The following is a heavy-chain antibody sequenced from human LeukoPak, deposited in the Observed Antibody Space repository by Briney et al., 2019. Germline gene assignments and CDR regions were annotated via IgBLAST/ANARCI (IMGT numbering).Heavy chain of an antibody. CDR3: ARPSSGGKYYYYYYGMDV. J-gene: IGHJ6*02. CDR2: MNPNSGNT. D-gene: IGHD2-15*01. Sequence: ASVKVSCKASGYTFTSYDINWVRQATGQGLEWMGWMNPNSGNTNYAQKLQGRVTMTTDTSTSTAYMELRSLRSDDTAVYYCARPSSGGKYYYYYYGMDVWGQGTTVTVSS. CDR1: GYTFTSYD. V-gene: IGHV1-18*01.